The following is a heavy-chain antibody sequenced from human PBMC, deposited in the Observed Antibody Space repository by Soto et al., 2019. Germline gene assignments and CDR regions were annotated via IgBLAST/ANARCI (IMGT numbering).Heavy chain of an antibody. Sequence: GGSLRLSCAASGFTFSSYAMSWVRQAPGKGLEWVSAISGSGGSTYYADSVQGRFTISRDNSKNTLYLQMNSLRAEDTAVYYCAKDRRGNYYDSSGYYSENDYWGQGTLVTVSS. CDR3: AKDRRGNYYDSSGYYSENDY. CDR1: GFTFSSYA. V-gene: IGHV3-23*01. D-gene: IGHD3-22*01. J-gene: IGHJ4*02. CDR2: ISGSGGST.